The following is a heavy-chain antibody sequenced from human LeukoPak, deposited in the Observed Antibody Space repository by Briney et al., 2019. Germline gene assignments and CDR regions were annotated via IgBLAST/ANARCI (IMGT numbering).Heavy chain of an antibody. D-gene: IGHD6-19*01. V-gene: IGHV3-74*01. J-gene: IGHJ6*02. CDR3: ARAGIAVAHDGLSDYYGMDV. CDR1: GFTFSSYW. CDR2: INSDGSST. Sequence: GGSLRLSCAASGFTFSSYWMHWVRQAPGKGLVWVSRINSDGSSTSYADSVKGRFTTSRDNAKNTLYLQMNSLRAEDTAVYYCARAGIAVAHDGLSDYYGMDVWGQGTTVTVSS.